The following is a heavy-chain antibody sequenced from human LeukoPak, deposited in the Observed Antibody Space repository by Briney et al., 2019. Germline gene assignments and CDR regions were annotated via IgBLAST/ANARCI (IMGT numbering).Heavy chain of an antibody. CDR3: ARAGAPYDSSGYEVY. J-gene: IGHJ4*02. CDR1: GGTLSSYA. V-gene: IGHV1-69*05. D-gene: IGHD3-22*01. CDR2: IIAIFGTA. Sequence: SVKVSCKASGGTLSSYAISWVRQAPGQGLEWMGGIIAIFGTANYAQKFQGRVTITTDESTSTAYMELSSLRSEDTAVYYCARAGAPYDSSGYEVYWGQGTLVTVFS.